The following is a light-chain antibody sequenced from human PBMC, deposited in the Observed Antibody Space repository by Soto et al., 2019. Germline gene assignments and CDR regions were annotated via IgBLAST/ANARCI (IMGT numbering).Light chain of an antibody. CDR1: SSDLGSYNL. Sequence: QSALTQPASVSGSPGQSITISCTGTSSDLGSYNLVSWYQQHPGKAPKLMIYEGSKRPSGVSNRFSGSKSGNTASLTISGLQAEDEADYYCCSYAGSVVFGGGTKVTV. CDR2: EGS. CDR3: CSYAGSVV. J-gene: IGLJ2*01. V-gene: IGLV2-23*01.